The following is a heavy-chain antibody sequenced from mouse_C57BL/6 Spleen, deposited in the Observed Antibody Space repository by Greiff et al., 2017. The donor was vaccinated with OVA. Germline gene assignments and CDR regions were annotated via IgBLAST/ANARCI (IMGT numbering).Heavy chain of an antibody. CDR2: IWRGGST. D-gene: IGHD1-1*01. Sequence: VKLQESGPGLVQPSQSLSITCTVSGFSLTSYGVHWVRQSPGKGLEWLGVIWRGGSTDYNAAFMSRLSITKDNSKSQVFFKMNSLQADDTAIYYCAKGGGSSYDFDYWGQGTTLTVSS. J-gene: IGHJ2*01. V-gene: IGHV2-5*01. CDR3: AKGGGSSYDFDY. CDR1: GFSLTSYG.